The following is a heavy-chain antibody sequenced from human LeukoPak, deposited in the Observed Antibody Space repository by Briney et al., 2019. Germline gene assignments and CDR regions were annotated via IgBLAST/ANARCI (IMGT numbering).Heavy chain of an antibody. CDR1: GGSISSYY. CDR3: ARSPLAYYYDSSGYFDY. CDR2: IYYSGST. V-gene: IGHV4-59*01. D-gene: IGHD3-22*01. J-gene: IGHJ4*02. Sequence: SETLSLTCTVSGGSISSYYWSWIRQPPGKGLEWIGYIYYSGSTNYNPSLKSRVTISVDTSKNQFLLKLSSVTAADTAVYYCARSPLAYYYDSSGYFDYWGRGTLVTVSS.